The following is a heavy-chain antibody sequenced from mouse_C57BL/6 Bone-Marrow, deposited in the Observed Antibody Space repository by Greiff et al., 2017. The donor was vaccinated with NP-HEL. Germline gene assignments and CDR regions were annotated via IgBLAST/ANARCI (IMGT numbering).Heavy chain of an antibody. Sequence: VQLQQSGPGLVQPSQCLSITCTVSGFSLTSYGVHWVRQSPGNGLEWLGVIWRGGSTDYNAAFLYRLSITKDNSKSQVFFKMNSLQADDTAIYYCAKEEGLRHFGYFDYWGQGTTLTVSS. CDR3: AKEEGLRHFGYFDY. D-gene: IGHD2-2*01. CDR2: IWRGGST. V-gene: IGHV2-5*01. J-gene: IGHJ2*01. CDR1: GFSLTSYG.